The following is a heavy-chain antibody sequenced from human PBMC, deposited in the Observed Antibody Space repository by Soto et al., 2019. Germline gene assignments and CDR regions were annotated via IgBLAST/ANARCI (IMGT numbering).Heavy chain of an antibody. D-gene: IGHD2-8*01. Sequence: QVQLVESGGGVVQPGRSLRLSCAASGFTFSSYGMHWVRQAPGKGLEWVAVISYDGSNKYYADSVKGRFTISRDNSKNTLYLQMNSLRAEDSYVYYGAKDYNGLMDVWGQGTTVTVSS. CDR2: ISYDGSNK. V-gene: IGHV3-30*18. J-gene: IGHJ6*02. CDR1: GFTFSSYG. CDR3: AKDYNGLMDV.